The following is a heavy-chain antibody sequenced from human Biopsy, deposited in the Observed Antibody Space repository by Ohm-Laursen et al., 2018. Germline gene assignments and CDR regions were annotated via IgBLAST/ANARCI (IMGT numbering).Heavy chain of an antibody. CDR2: SNSGGST. Sequence: SLRLSCAASGFSISINYMSWVRQAPGKGLEWISVSNSGGSTYYADSVKDRFTISRDNSNNAVFLQMNSLRAEDTAVFYCVKDRGAAGTDYYYGMDVWGQGTTVTVSS. J-gene: IGHJ6*02. CDR1: GFSISINY. V-gene: IGHV3-66*01. D-gene: IGHD3-10*01. CDR3: VKDRGAAGTDYYYGMDV.